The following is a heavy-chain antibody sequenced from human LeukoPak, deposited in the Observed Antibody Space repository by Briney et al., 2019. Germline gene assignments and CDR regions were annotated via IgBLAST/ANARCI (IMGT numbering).Heavy chain of an antibody. D-gene: IGHD6-13*01. CDR2: INPNSGGT. CDR3: ARDAGYSSSWYQLNWFDP. J-gene: IGHJ5*02. V-gene: IGHV1-2*02. Sequence: ASVKVSCKASGYTFTGYYMHWVRQAPGQGLEWMGWINPNSGGTNYAQKFQGRVTMTRDTSISTAYMELSRLRSDDTAVYYCARDAGYSSSWYQLNWFDPWGQGTLVTVSS. CDR1: GYTFTGYY.